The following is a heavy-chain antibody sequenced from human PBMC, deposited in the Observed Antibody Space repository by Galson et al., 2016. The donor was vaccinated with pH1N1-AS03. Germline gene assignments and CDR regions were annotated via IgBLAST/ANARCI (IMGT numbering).Heavy chain of an antibody. CDR1: GFPFSGYS. V-gene: IGHV3-21*01. CDR3: ARDGPPQGISVAGSFDF. J-gene: IGHJ4*02. Sequence: SLRLSCAASGFPFSGYSMNWVRQAPGKGLEWVSFISTTSSSIYYADSVEGRFTISRDNAKNSLFLQMNSLRDEDTAVYYCARDGPPQGISVAGSFDFWGQGTLVTVSS. D-gene: IGHD6-19*01. CDR2: ISTTSSSI.